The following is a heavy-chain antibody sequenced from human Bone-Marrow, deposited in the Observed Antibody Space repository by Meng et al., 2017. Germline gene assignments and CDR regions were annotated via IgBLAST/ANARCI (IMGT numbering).Heavy chain of an antibody. J-gene: IGHJ6*02. V-gene: IGHV1-2*02. CDR2: INPNSGGT. D-gene: IGHD3-10*01. CDR1: GYTFTGYY. CDR3: ARDSPYIYYYGSGSYYRPPLGGGYYGMAV. Sequence: ASVKVSCKASGYTFTGYYMHWVRQAPGQGLEWMGWINPNSGGTNYAQKFQGRVTMTRDTSISTAYMELSRLRSDDTAVYYCARDSPYIYYYGSGSYYRPPLGGGYYGMAVWGQGNTVNGAS.